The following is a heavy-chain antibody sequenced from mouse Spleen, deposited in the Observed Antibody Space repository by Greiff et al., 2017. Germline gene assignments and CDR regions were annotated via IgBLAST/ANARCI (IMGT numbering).Heavy chain of an antibody. V-gene: IGHV8-12*01. D-gene: IGHD2-14*01. CDR1: GFSLSTSGMG. CDR2: IYWDDDK. CDR3: ARNRFRGAMDY. Sequence: QVTLKESGPGILQPSQTLSLTCSFSGFSLSTSGMGVSWIRQPSGKGLEWLAHIYWDDDKRYNPSLKSRLTISKDTSRNQVFLKITSVDTAATATYYCARNRFRGAMDYWGQGTSVTVSS. J-gene: IGHJ4*01.